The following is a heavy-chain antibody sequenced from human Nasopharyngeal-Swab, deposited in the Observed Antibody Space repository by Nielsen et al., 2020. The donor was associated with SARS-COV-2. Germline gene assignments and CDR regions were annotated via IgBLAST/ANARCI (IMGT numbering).Heavy chain of an antibody. Sequence: GGSLRLSCAASGFSFSTYAMSWVRQAPGKGLEWVSAISGSGDNTYYADSVKGRFTISRDNPKNTLYLQMNSLRAEDTAVYYCAKPHLRYYDWLLFDYWGQGTLVTVSS. V-gene: IGHV3-23*01. CDR2: ISGSGDNT. D-gene: IGHD3-9*01. CDR3: AKPHLRYYDWLLFDY. CDR1: GFSFSTYA. J-gene: IGHJ4*02.